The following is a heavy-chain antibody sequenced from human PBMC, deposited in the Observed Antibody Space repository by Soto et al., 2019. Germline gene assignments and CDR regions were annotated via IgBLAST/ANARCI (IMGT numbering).Heavy chain of an antibody. CDR1: GGSISSGGYY. Sequence: SETLSLTCTVSGGSISSGGYYWSWIRQHPGKGLEWIGYIYYSGSTYHNPSLKSRVTISVDTSKNQFSLKLSSVTAADTAVYYCARASSSWYWFDPWGKGTLVTVSS. CDR2: IYYSGST. J-gene: IGHJ5*02. V-gene: IGHV4-31*03. CDR3: ARASSSWYWFDP. D-gene: IGHD6-13*01.